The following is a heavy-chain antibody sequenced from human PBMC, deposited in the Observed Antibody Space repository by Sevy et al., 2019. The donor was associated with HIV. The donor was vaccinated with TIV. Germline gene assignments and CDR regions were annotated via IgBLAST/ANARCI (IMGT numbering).Heavy chain of an antibody. CDR3: AGAYVEMATADAFDI. Sequence: ASVKVSCKASGGTFSSYAISWVRQAPGQGLEWMGGIIPIFGTANYAQKFQGRVTITADESTSTAYMELSSLRSEDTAVYYCAGAYVEMATADAFDIWGQGTMVTVSS. CDR2: IIPIFGTA. V-gene: IGHV1-69*13. D-gene: IGHD5-12*01. J-gene: IGHJ3*02. CDR1: GGTFSSYA.